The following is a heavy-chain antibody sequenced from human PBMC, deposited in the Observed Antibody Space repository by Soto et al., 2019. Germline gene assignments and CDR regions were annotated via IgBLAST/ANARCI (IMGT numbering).Heavy chain of an antibody. CDR2: IYYSGGS. CDR1: GGSISSYY. CDR3: ARRWGAAVDY. D-gene: IGHD1-26*01. V-gene: IGHV4-59*08. J-gene: IGHJ4*02. Sequence: QVQLQESGPGLVKPSETLSLTCTVSGGSISSYYWSWIRQPPGKGLEWIGYIYYSGGSNYNPYLKSRVTTSVDTSNNQFSLKLSSVTAADTAVYYCARRWGAAVDYWGQGTLVTVSS.